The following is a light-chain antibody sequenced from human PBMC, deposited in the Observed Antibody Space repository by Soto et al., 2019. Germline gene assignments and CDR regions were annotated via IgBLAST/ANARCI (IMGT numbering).Light chain of an antibody. V-gene: IGLV2-14*03. Sequence: QPVLTQPASVSGSPGQSITISCTGTSSDVGTYNSVSWYQQHPGKAPKLMIYDVHIRPSGVTDRFSGSKSGNTASLTISGLQAEDEADYYCSSYTTSSTLVFGGGTKLTVL. CDR1: SSDVGTYNS. CDR2: DVH. CDR3: SSYTTSSTLV. J-gene: IGLJ3*02.